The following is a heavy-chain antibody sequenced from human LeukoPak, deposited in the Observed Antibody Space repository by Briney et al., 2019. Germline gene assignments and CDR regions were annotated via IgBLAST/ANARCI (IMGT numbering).Heavy chain of an antibody. Sequence: GGSLRLSCAASGFTFSSYWMSWVRQAPGKGLEWVADIKEDGSEKYYVDSVKGRFTISRDNSKNTLYLQMNSLRAEDTAVYYCARETEVVTATSYGMDVWGQGTTVTVSS. CDR3: ARETEVVTATSYGMDV. V-gene: IGHV3-7*03. CDR2: IKEDGSEK. J-gene: IGHJ6*02. D-gene: IGHD2-21*02. CDR1: GFTFSSYW.